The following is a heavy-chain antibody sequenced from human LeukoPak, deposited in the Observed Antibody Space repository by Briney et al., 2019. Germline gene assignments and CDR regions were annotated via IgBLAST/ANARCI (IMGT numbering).Heavy chain of an antibody. J-gene: IGHJ4*02. CDR3: AKRGIVIRGVLIIGFHKEAYYFDY. CDR1: GITLSNYA. D-gene: IGHD3-10*01. V-gene: IGHV3-23*01. CDR2: ISESGGST. Sequence: GGSLRLSCVVSGITLSNYAMSWFRQAPGKGLEWVSGISESGGSTKYADSVKGRFTISRDNSLNTVYLQMNSLRAEDTAVYFCAKRGIVIRGVLIIGFHKEAYYFDYWGQGILVTVSS.